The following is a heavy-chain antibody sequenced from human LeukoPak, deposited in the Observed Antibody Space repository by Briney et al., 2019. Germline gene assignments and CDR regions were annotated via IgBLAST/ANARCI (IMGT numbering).Heavy chain of an antibody. J-gene: IGHJ4*02. CDR3: ARRIEMATIGFDH. Sequence: GGSLRLSCAASGFTFKYYGMTWIRQAPGKGLEWVSGINRNGDSLGYADSVKGRFTISRNNAKNSLYLQMDNLRAEDTAFYYCARRIEMATIGFDHWGQGALVTVSS. D-gene: IGHD5-24*01. CDR1: GFTFKYYG. CDR2: INRNGDSL. V-gene: IGHV3-20*04.